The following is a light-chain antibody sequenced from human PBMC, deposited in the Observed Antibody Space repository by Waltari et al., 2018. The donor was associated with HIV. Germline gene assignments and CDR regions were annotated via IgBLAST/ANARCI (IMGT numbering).Light chain of an antibody. Sequence: SVLTQPPSASGTPGQRVTISCSGSTSNIGSNDVFWYQHLPGAAPKLLIHRNNLRPSGVPDRCSGSTSGTSASLAIGGLRSEDEADYYCVAWDDSLRGVLFGGGTKVAVL. CDR2: RNN. CDR3: VAWDDSLRGVL. J-gene: IGLJ2*01. CDR1: TSNIGSND. V-gene: IGLV1-47*01.